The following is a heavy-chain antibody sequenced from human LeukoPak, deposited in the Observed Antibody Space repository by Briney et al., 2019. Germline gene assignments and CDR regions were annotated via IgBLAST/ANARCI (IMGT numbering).Heavy chain of an antibody. CDR1: GFTFSSYG. Sequence: GGSLRLSCAASGFTFSSYGMHWVRQAPGKGLEWVAFIRYGGSNKYYADSVKGRFTISRDNSKNTLYLQMNSLRAEDTAVYYCAKDRGTIFGVVNLNWFDPWGQGTLVTVSS. D-gene: IGHD3-3*01. V-gene: IGHV3-30*02. CDR2: IRYGGSNK. CDR3: AKDRGTIFGVVNLNWFDP. J-gene: IGHJ5*02.